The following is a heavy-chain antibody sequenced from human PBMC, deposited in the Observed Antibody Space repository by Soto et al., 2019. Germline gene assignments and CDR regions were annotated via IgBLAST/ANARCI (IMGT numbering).Heavy chain of an antibody. Sequence: PGGSLRLSCAASGFTFSSYAMHWVRQAPGTGPEWVAVTSSGGGDSVYADSVKGRFTISRDNSENTVYLQMNGLRPDDTAVYYCAITSNCAKTDCYRAFDIWGQGTMVTVSS. CDR1: GFTFSSYA. V-gene: IGHV3-30*04. J-gene: IGHJ3*02. D-gene: IGHD2-21*02. CDR2: TSSGGGDS. CDR3: AITSNCAKTDCYRAFDI.